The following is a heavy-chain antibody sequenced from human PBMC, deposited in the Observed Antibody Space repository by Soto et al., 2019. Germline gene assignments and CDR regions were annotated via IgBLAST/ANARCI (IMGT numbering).Heavy chain of an antibody. D-gene: IGHD1-26*01. V-gene: IGHV1-69*01. J-gene: IGHJ4*02. Sequence: QVQLVQSGAEVKKPGSSVKVSCKASGGTFSSYSINWVRQAPGQGLEWMGEIIPIFGTANYAQKFQGRVTLTADESTSTAYMELISLRSEDTAVYYCARDGGRHSGGIDYWGQGTLVTGAS. CDR2: IIPIFGTA. CDR3: ARDGGRHSGGIDY. CDR1: GGTFSSYS.